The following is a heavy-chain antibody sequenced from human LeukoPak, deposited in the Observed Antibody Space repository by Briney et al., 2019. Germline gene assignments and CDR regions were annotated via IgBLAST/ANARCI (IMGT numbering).Heavy chain of an antibody. J-gene: IGHJ5*02. V-gene: IGHV3-7*01. Sequence: GGSLRLSCAASGFTFSSYWMSWVRQAPGKGLEWVANIKQDGSEKYYVDSVKGRFTISRDNAKNSLYLQMNSLRAEDTAVYYCARGGKVGFGESNWFDPWGQGTLVTVSS. CDR1: GFTFSSYW. D-gene: IGHD3-10*01. CDR3: ARGGKVGFGESNWFDP. CDR2: IKQDGSEK.